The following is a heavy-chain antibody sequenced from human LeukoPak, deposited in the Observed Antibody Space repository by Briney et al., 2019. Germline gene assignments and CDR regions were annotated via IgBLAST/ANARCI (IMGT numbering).Heavy chain of an antibody. CDR1: GFTFSSFE. CDR3: AKFGYSSGS. J-gene: IGHJ4*02. CDR2: ISSSGSTL. V-gene: IGHV3-48*03. Sequence: PGGSLRLSCVVSGFTFSSFEMNWVRQAPGRGLEWVSYISSSGSTLYYADSVKGRFSISRDNAKNSLYLQMNSLRAEDTAVYYCAKFGYSSGSWGQGTLVTVSS. D-gene: IGHD6-13*01.